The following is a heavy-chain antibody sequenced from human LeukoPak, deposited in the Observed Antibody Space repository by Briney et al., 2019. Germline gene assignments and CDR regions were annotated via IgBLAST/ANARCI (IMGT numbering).Heavy chain of an antibody. CDR2: IYPGDSDT. CDR1: GYSFTSYW. Sequence: GESLKISCQGSGYSFTSYWIGWVRQMPGKGPEWMGIIYPGDSDTRYSPSFQGQVTTSADKSISTAYLQWSSLKASDTAMYYRARHWHIAAAGTLYYMDVWGKGTTVTVSS. V-gene: IGHV5-51*01. CDR3: ARHWHIAAAGTLYYMDV. D-gene: IGHD6-13*01. J-gene: IGHJ6*03.